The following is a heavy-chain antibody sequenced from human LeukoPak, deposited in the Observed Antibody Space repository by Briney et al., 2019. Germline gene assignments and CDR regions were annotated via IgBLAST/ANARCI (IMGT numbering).Heavy chain of an antibody. CDR2: IRYDGGNK. D-gene: IGHD3-10*01. J-gene: IGHJ4*02. V-gene: IGHV3-30*02. Sequence: GGSLRLSCAASGFSFSNYGMHWVRLAPGKGLEWVSFIRYDGGNKWYADSVKGRFTASRDNSNNTLYLQMNSLTTEDTAVYYCAKDPGAKYYFDYWGQGTPVTVSS. CDR3: AKDPGAKYYFDY. CDR1: GFSFSNYG.